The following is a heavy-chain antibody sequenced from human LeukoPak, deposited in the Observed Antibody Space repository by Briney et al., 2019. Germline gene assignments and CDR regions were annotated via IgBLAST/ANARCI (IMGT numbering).Heavy chain of an antibody. V-gene: IGHV4-39*07. CDR2: IYYSGST. CDR3: AREASYSGYESYYYYYYLDV. J-gene: IGHJ6*03. CDR1: GGSISSSSYY. D-gene: IGHD5-12*01. Sequence: SETLSLTCTVSGGSISSSSYYWGWIRQPPGKGLEWIGSIYYSGSTYYNPSLKSRVTISVDTSKNQFSLRLSSVTAADTAVYYCAREASYSGYESYYYYYYLDVWGKGTTVTVSS.